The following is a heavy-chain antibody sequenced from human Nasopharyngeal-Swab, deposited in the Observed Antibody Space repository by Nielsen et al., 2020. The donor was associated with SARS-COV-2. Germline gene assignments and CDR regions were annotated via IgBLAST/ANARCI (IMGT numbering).Heavy chain of an antibody. CDR2: IYYSGST. Sequence: GSLRLSCTVSGGSISSSSYYWGWIRQPPGKGLEWIGSIYYSGSTNYNPSLKSRVTMSVDKSNNQVSLKLSSVTAADTAVYYCARDKRPTSMDLWGQGTTVTVSS. D-gene: IGHD1-1*01. CDR3: ARDKRPTSMDL. V-gene: IGHV4-39*07. CDR1: GGSISSSSYY. J-gene: IGHJ6*02.